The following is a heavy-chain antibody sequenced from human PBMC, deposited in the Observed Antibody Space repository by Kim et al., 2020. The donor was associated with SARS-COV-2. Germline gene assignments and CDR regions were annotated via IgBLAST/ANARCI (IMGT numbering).Heavy chain of an antibody. Sequence: VKGRFTISGDNSKNTLYLQMNSLRAEDTDVYYCAKVLGRLLGYYYYGMDVWGQGTTVTVSS. V-gene: IGHV3-23*01. D-gene: IGHD2-8*02. J-gene: IGHJ6*02. CDR3: AKVLGRLLGYYYYGMDV.